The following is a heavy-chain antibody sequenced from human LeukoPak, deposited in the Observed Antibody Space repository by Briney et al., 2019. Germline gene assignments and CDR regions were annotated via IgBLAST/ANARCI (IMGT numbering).Heavy chain of an antibody. CDR1: GASISNVDFY. D-gene: IGHD2-2*01. CDR3: AAEEIVIVPTATNSYFDT. Sequence: PSETLSLTCTVSGASISNVDFYWTWIRQAPGKGLEWIGYIYNSGSTHFNPSLKSRVTTSDDTSKNQFSLRLSSVTAADTAVYYCAAEEIVIVPTATNSYFDTWGQGILVTVSS. CDR2: IYNSGST. J-gene: IGHJ4*02. V-gene: IGHV4-30-4*08.